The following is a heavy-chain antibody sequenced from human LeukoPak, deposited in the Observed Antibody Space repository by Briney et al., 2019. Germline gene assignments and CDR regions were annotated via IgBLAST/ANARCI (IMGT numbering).Heavy chain of an antibody. D-gene: IGHD4-17*01. CDR1: GGSVSSYY. Sequence: SETLSPTCTVSGGSVSSYYWSWIRQPPGKGLEWIGYIYYSGSTNYNPSLKSRVTISVDTSKNQFSLKLSSVTAADTAVYYCAGTVTTGYYYYYYGMDVWGQGTTVTVSS. CDR3: AGTVTTGYYYYYYGMDV. V-gene: IGHV4-59*08. J-gene: IGHJ6*02. CDR2: IYYSGST.